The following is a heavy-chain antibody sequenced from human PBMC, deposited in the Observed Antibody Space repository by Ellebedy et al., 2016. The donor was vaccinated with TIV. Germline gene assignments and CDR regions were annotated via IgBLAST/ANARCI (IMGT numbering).Heavy chain of an antibody. D-gene: IGHD3-9*01. CDR3: AKEAYDIMTGSQMYGMDV. V-gene: IGHV3-30*05. CDR2: ISYDGSNK. Sequence: GGSLRLSCAASRFTFSSYGVHWVRQAPGKGLEWLSFISYDGSNKYYADTVKGRFTISRDNSKDTLYLQMNSLRPEGACVYYCAKEAYDIMTGSQMYGMDVWGQGTTVHVSS. J-gene: IGHJ6*02. CDR1: RFTFSSYG.